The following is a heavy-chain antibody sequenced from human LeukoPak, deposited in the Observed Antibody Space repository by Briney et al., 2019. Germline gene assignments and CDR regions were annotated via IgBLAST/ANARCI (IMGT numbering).Heavy chain of an antibody. D-gene: IGHD6-13*01. Sequence: SETLSLTCTVSGGSFNSGYWSWLRQPPGKGLEWIGCIYYSGSTNHNPSLKSRVTISIDTSKNLFSLRLSSVTAADTAIYYCARDGAGRSFYYRGQGTLVTVSS. J-gene: IGHJ4*02. CDR2: IYYSGST. V-gene: IGHV4-59*01. CDR3: ARDGAGRSFYY. CDR1: GGSFNSGY.